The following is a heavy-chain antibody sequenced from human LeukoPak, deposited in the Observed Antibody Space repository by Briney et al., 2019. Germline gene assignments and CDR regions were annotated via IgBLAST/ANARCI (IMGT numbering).Heavy chain of an antibody. V-gene: IGHV3-15*01. CDR2: IKSKNVGGTT. Sequence: GGSLRLSCAASGFIFNNAWMNWVRQAPGKGLEWVGRIKSKNVGGTTDYAAPVKGRFTISRDDSKNTVYLQMNSLKIEDTAVYYCTSHAAFDPWGQGTLVTVSS. CDR3: TSHAAFDP. J-gene: IGHJ5*02. CDR1: GFIFNNAW.